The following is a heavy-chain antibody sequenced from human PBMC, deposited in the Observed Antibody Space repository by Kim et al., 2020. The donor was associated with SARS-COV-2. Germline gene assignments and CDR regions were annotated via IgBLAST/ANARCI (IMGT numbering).Heavy chain of an antibody. J-gene: IGHJ6*02. CDR1: GNPLNIYK. CDR2: IHIGNGDT. V-gene: IGHV1-3*04. Sequence: ASVKVSCKASGNPLNIYKIHWVRQAPGQGLEWVGWIHIGNGDTHYSESFQGRLTITRDTSARTAYMELSSLRFEDTAVYYCARDEDVWGQGTSVTVSS. CDR3: ARDEDV.